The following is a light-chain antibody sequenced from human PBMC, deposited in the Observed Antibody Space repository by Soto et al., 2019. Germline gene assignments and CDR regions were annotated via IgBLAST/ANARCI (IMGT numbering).Light chain of an antibody. CDR1: QSISSW. Sequence: DIQMTQSPSTLSASVGDRVTITCRASQSISSWLAWYQQKPGKAPKLLIYDASSLESGVPSRFSGSGSGTEFTLTISSLQPDDFATYYCQQYNSYRMYTCGQGTKLEIK. J-gene: IGKJ2*01. CDR2: DAS. V-gene: IGKV1-5*01. CDR3: QQYNSYRMYT.